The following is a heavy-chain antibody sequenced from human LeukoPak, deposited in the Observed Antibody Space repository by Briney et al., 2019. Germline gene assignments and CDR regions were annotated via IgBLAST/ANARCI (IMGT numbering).Heavy chain of an antibody. CDR2: ICGSGGST. Sequence: GGSLRLSCAPSGFTFSSYAMSRVRQAPGKGLEWVSAICGSGGSTYYADSVKGRVTISRDNSKNTLYLQMNSLRAEDTAVYYCAKGSLIVVVPAAMALFDYWGQGTLVTVSS. D-gene: IGHD2-2*01. CDR3: AKGSLIVVVPAAMALFDY. V-gene: IGHV3-23*01. CDR1: GFTFSSYA. J-gene: IGHJ4*02.